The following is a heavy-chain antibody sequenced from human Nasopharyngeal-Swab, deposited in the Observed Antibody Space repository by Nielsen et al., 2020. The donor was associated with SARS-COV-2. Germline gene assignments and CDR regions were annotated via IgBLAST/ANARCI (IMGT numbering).Heavy chain of an antibody. D-gene: IGHD6-6*01. CDR1: GYTFTSYG. Sequence: ASVKVSCKASGYTFTSYGISWVRQAPGQGLEGMGWISAYNGNTNYAQKLQGRVTMTTDTSTSTAYMKLRSLRSDDTAVYYCARRGSNSSPTNYYYYGMDVWGQGTTVTVSS. J-gene: IGHJ6*02. CDR2: ISAYNGNT. CDR3: ARRGSNSSPTNYYYYGMDV. V-gene: IGHV1-18*01.